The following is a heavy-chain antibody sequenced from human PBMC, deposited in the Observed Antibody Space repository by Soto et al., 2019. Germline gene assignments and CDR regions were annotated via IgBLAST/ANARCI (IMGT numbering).Heavy chain of an antibody. Sequence: PGGSLRLSCAASGFTFDDYAMHWVRQAPGKGLEWVSGTSWNSGSIGYADSVKGRSTISRENAKNSLYLQMNSLRAEDTALYYCAKDSGGDYGLDSAFDIWGQETMLTVSS. J-gene: IGHJ3*02. D-gene: IGHD4-17*01. CDR3: AKDSGGDYGLDSAFDI. V-gene: IGHV3-9*01. CDR1: GFTFDDYA. CDR2: TSWNSGSI.